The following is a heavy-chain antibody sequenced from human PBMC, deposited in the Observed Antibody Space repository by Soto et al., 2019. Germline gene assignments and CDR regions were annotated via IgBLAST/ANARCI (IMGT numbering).Heavy chain of an antibody. CDR3: ASVPYGDYRGYHFDY. D-gene: IGHD4-17*01. V-gene: IGHV4-4*02. J-gene: IGHJ4*02. Sequence: SETLSLTCAVSGGSISSSNWWSWVRQPPGKGLEWIGEIYHSGSTNYNPSLKSRVTISVDKSKNQFSLKLSSVTAADTAVYYCASVPYGDYRGYHFDYWGQGTLVT. CDR2: IYHSGST. CDR1: GGSISSSNW.